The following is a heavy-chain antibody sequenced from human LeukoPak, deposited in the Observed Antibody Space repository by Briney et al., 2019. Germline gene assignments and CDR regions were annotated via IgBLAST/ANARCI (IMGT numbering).Heavy chain of an antibody. Sequence: SETLSLTCTVSGASISIYYWSWIRQPAGKGLEWIGCIYGSESINYNPSLKSRVTMSVDTSKNQFSLRLSSVTAADTAVYYCARVNSGWYGRLDYWGPGTLVTVSS. J-gene: IGHJ4*02. CDR3: ARVNSGWYGRLDY. CDR2: IYGSESI. D-gene: IGHD6-19*01. CDR1: GASISIYY. V-gene: IGHV4-4*07.